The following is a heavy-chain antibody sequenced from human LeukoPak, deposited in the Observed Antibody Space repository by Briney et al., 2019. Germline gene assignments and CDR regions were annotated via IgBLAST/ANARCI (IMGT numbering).Heavy chain of an antibody. CDR2: IRSKTDGGTT. CDR3: TTDPPGFGYCSGGSCSSDNWFDP. Sequence: PGRSLRLSCAASGFTFSSYGMHWVRQAPGKGLEWVGLIRSKTDGGTTDYAAPVKGRFTISKDDSKNTLYLQMNSLKTEDTAVYYCTTDPPGFGYCSGGSCSSDNWFDPWGQGTLVTVSS. D-gene: IGHD2-15*01. J-gene: IGHJ5*02. V-gene: IGHV3-15*01. CDR1: GFTFSSYG.